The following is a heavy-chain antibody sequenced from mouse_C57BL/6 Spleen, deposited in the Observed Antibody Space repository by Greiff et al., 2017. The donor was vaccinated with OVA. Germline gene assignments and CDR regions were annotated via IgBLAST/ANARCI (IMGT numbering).Heavy chain of an antibody. V-gene: IGHV2-2*01. Sequence: VKLLESGPGLVQPSQSLSITCTVSGFSLTSYGVHWVRQSPGKGLEWLGVIWSGGSTDYNAAFISRLSISKDNSKSQVFFKMNSLQADDTAIYYCASPPDGYDAMDYWGQGTSVTVSS. CDR3: ASPPDGYDAMDY. D-gene: IGHD2-3*01. J-gene: IGHJ4*01. CDR1: GFSLTSYG. CDR2: IWSGGST.